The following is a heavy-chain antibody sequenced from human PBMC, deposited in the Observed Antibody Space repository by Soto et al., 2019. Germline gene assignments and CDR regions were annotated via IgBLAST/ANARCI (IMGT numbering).Heavy chain of an antibody. J-gene: IGHJ4*02. D-gene: IGHD1-7*01. CDR1: GLTFSNYA. V-gene: IGHV3-23*01. CDR3: ATNQERELPRVIDF. Sequence: EVRLLESGGGLVKPGGSLRLSCATSGLTFSNYAMSWVRQAPGGGLEWVSSMSGSSSTTYYADSVRGRFTISRDRSKNTLYLPMSRLRAEDTALYYFATNQERELPRVIDFLGQGTLVTVSS. CDR2: MSGSSSTT.